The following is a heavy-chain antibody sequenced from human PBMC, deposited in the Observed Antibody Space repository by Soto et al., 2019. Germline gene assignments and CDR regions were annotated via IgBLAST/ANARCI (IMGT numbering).Heavy chain of an antibody. CDR1: GGSISSSSYY. Sequence: QLQLQESGPGLVKPSETLSLTCTVSGGSISSSSYYWGWIRQPPGKGLEWIGSIYYSGSTYYNPSLKSRVTISVDTSKNQFSLKLSSVTAADTAVYYCASSPTTRNAFDIWGQGTMVTVSS. CDR2: IYYSGST. V-gene: IGHV4-39*01. D-gene: IGHD4-17*01. CDR3: ASSPTTRNAFDI. J-gene: IGHJ3*02.